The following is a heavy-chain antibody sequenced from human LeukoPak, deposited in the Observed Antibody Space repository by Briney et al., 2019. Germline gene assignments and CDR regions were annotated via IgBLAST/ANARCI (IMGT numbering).Heavy chain of an antibody. J-gene: IGHJ6*02. Sequence: GSLRLSCAASGFTFSSNGMHWVRQAPGKGLEWVAVVSFDGSNKYFADSVKGRFSISRDNFRNTLYLQMNSLRAEDTAVYYRARAGRGWFGSMDVWGQGTTVTVSS. V-gene: IGHV3-33*01. CDR2: VSFDGSNK. CDR3: ARAGRGWFGSMDV. CDR1: GFTFSSNG. D-gene: IGHD3-10*01.